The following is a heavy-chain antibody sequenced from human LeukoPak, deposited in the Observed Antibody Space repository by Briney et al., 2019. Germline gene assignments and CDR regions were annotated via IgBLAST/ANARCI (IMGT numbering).Heavy chain of an antibody. CDR2: ISGGTT. D-gene: IGHD1/OR15-1a*01. CDR1: GFTFGDYL. CDR3: LVTTRSRGFDY. V-gene: IGHV3-49*03. Sequence: GGSLRLSCTASGFTFGDYLMSWFRQAPGKGLEWIGFISGGTTEYAASVKGRFTISRDDSTSIAYLQMSSLRAEDTAVYYCLVTTRSRGFDYWGQGTLVTVSS. J-gene: IGHJ4*02.